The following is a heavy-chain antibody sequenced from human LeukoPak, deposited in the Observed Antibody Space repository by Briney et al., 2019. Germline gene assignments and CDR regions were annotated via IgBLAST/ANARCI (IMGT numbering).Heavy chain of an antibody. Sequence: ASVKVSCKASGYTFTSYGISWVRQAPGQALEWMGWISAYNGNTNYAQKLQGRVTMTTDTSTSTAYMELRSLRSDDTAVYYCARDGDVWHSGWFDPWGQGTLVTVSS. V-gene: IGHV1-18*01. J-gene: IGHJ5*02. CDR1: GYTFTSYG. D-gene: IGHD3-10*01. CDR2: ISAYNGNT. CDR3: ARDGDVWHSGWFDP.